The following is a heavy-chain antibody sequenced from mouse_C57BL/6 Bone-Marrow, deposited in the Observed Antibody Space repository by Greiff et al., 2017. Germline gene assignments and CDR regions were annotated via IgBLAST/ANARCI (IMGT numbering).Heavy chain of an antibody. CDR3: AREDGYGDYFDY. CDR1: GYTFTGYW. CDR2: ILPGGGST. V-gene: IGHV1-9*01. J-gene: IGHJ2*01. Sequence: VQLQQSGAELMKPGASVKLSCKATGYTFTGYWIAWVKQRPGHGLEWIGEILPGGGSTNYNEKFKGKATFTADTSSNTAYMQLSSLTTEDSAIYYCAREDGYGDYFDYWGQGTTLTVSS. D-gene: IGHD2-2*01.